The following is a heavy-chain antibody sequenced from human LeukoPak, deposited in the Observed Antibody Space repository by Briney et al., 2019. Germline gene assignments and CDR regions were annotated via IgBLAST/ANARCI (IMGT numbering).Heavy chain of an antibody. CDR3: ARSRAFNSGAFDP. V-gene: IGHV4-61*01. CDR1: GASVSSASY. CDR2: IYNGVNT. D-gene: IGHD1-26*01. J-gene: IGHJ5*02. Sequence: SETLSLTCTVSGASVSSASYWTWIRRPPGKGVEWIAHIYNGVNTNYNPSLKSRVTISVDTSKNQFSLRLNSVTAADTAVYYCARSRAFNSGAFDPWGQGSLVTVSS.